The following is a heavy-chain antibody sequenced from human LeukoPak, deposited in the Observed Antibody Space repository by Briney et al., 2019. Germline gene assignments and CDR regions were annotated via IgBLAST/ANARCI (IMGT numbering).Heavy chain of an antibody. D-gene: IGHD1-1*01. CDR3: ADNLSR. Sequence: GGSLRLSCAAPGFTLSTASMNWVRQAPGKGLEWISYIDRSSNTIYYADSVKGRFTISRDSAKNSLYLQMNSLRAEDTGVYLCADNLSRWGQGTLVTVSS. CDR1: GFTLSTAS. J-gene: IGHJ4*02. V-gene: IGHV3-48*04. CDR2: IDRSSNTI.